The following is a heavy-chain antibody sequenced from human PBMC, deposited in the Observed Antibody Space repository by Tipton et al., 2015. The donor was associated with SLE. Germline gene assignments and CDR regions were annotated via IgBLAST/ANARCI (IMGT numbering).Heavy chain of an antibody. V-gene: IGHV3-21*01. CDR1: GFAFSSYA. D-gene: IGHD3-3*01. CDR2: ISSSSSYI. J-gene: IGHJ6*02. Sequence: GSLRLSCAASGFAFSSYAMSWVRQAPGKGLEWVSSISSSSSYIYYADSVKGRFTISRDNAKNSLNLQMNSLRAEDTAVYYCARDSGEPDFWSGYFRYFYYGMDVWGQGTTVTVSS. CDR3: ARDSGEPDFWSGYFRYFYYGMDV.